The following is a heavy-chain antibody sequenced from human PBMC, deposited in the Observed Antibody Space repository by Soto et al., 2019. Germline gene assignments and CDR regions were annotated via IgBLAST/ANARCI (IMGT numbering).Heavy chain of an antibody. J-gene: IGHJ2*01. Sequence: GGSLRLSCAASGFIFSAYNIDWVRQAPGKGLEWVSSISGSSTDVYYADSVKGRFTISRDNAKNSLYLQMSGLRAEDTAVYYCARGYYSYDGYWYFDLWGRGTLVTVSS. CDR1: GFIFSAYN. V-gene: IGHV3-21*01. CDR2: ISGSSTDV. D-gene: IGHD5-18*01. CDR3: ARGYYSYDGYWYFDL.